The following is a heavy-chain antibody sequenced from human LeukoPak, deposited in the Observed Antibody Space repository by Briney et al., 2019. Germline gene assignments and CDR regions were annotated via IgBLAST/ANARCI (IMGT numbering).Heavy chain of an antibody. J-gene: IGHJ6*03. V-gene: IGHV3-21*01. CDR1: GFTFSSYS. CDR3: ARVIYYHYYYMEV. Sequence: GGSLRLSCAASGFTFSSYSMNGVRQAPGKVLEWVSSINPDSYIYYAASVKCRFTISRHNAKNSLFMQMNSLGAEDTAVYYCARVIYYHYYYMEVWGKGATVTVSS. CDR2: INPDSYI.